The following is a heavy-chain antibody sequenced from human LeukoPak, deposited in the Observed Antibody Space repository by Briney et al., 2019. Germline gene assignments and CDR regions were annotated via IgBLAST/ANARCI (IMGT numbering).Heavy chain of an antibody. D-gene: IGHD5-18*01. CDR2: MNPNSGNT. CDR3: ARDAAMAHSTFDY. CDR1: GYTLTSYD. J-gene: IGHJ4*02. V-gene: IGHV1-8*01. Sequence: GASVKVSCKASGYTLTSYDINWVRQATGQGLEWMGWMNPNSGNTGYAQKFQGRVTMTRNTSISTAYMELSSLRSEDTAVYYCARDAAMAHSTFDYWGQGTLVTVSS.